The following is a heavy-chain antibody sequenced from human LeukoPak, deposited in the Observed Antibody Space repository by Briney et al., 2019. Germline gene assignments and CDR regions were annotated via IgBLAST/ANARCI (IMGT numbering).Heavy chain of an antibody. V-gene: IGHV3-20*04. CDR3: ARDGRQRKTYYYASGGANAFDI. CDR2: INWNGGRT. D-gene: IGHD3-10*01. J-gene: IGHJ3*02. CDR1: GFTFDEYG. Sequence: RSGGSLRLSCAASGFTFDEYGMSWVRQVPGKGLEWVSGINWNGGRTDYADSVKGRFTISRDISKNTLYLQVNSLRAEDTAMYYCARDGRQRKTYYYASGGANAFDIWGQGTMVTVSS.